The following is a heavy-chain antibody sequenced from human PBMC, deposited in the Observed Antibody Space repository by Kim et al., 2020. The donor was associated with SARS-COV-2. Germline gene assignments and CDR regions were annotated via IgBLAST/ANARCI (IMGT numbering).Heavy chain of an antibody. Sequence: SETLSLTCTVSGYSISSGYYWGWIRQPPGKGLEWIGSIYHSGSTYYNPSLKSRVTISVDTSKNQFSLKLSSVTAADTAVYYCARDLPAYYDILTGYPDYWGQGTLVTVSS. CDR1: GYSISSGYY. CDR3: ARDLPAYYDILTGYPDY. D-gene: IGHD3-9*01. J-gene: IGHJ4*02. CDR2: IYHSGST. V-gene: IGHV4-38-2*02.